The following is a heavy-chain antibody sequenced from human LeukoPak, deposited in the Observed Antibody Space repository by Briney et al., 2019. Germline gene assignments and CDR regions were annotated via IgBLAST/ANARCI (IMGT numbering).Heavy chain of an antibody. CDR2: FDPEDGET. CDR1: GYTLTELS. Sequence: ASVKVSCKVSGYTLTELSMHWVRQAPGKGLEWMGGFDPEDGETIYAQKFQGRVTMTEDTSTDTAYMELSSLTSEDTAVYYCATPYSSSFSLDFWGRGTLVTVSS. J-gene: IGHJ4*02. D-gene: IGHD6-13*01. V-gene: IGHV1-24*01. CDR3: ATPYSSSFSLDF.